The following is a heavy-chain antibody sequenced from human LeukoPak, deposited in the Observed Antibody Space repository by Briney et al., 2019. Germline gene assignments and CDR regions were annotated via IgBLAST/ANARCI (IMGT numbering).Heavy chain of an antibody. CDR1: GFTFSSYW. V-gene: IGHV3-7*04. J-gene: IGHJ5*01. CDR2: IKEDGSDK. CDR3: ARDKGYNCFDS. Sequence: GGSLRLFCAASGFTFSSYWMAWVRQAPGKGLEWVANIKEDGSDKYYVDSVKGRFTISRDNARNSLYPQMNSLRAEDTAVYYCARDKGYNCFDSWGQGTLVTVSS.